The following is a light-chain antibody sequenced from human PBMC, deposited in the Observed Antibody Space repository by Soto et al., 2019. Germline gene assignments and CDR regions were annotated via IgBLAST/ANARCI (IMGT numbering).Light chain of an antibody. CDR1: QSVSSY. V-gene: IGKV3-11*01. CDR3: QQYNSYST. J-gene: IGKJ1*01. CDR2: DAS. Sequence: EIVLTQPPATLSLSPGERATLSCRASQSVSSYLAWYQQKPGQAPRLLIYDASNRATGIPARFSGSGSGTDFTLTISSLEPEDFATYYCQQYNSYSTFGQGTKVEIK.